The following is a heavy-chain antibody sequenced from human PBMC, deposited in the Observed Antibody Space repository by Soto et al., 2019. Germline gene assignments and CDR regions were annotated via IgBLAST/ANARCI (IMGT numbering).Heavy chain of an antibody. V-gene: IGHV4-61*01. J-gene: IGHJ5*02. CDR1: GDSVSSVTYY. CDR2: IHYSGST. Sequence: QVQLQESGPGLVKPSETLSLTCIVSGDSVSSVTYYWSWIRQPPGKGLEWIGYIHYSGSTNYNPSLKGRVSMSLDTSKNQFSLKLISVTAADTAFYYCARADDYKSSWFDPWGQGTLVTVSS. CDR3: ARADDYKSSWFDP. D-gene: IGHD4-4*01.